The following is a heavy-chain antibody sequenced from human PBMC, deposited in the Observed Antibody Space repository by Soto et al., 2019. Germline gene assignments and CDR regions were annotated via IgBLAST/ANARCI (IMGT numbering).Heavy chain of an antibody. CDR2: TNPSGGST. J-gene: IGHJ6*02. V-gene: IGHV1-46*01. Sequence: ASVKVSCKASGYTFTSYYMHWVRQAPGQGLEWMGITNPSGGSTSYAQKFQGRVTMTRDTSTSTVYMELSSLRSEDTAVYYCAREIQYSGYDTYYYYGMDVWGQGITVTVSS. CDR3: AREIQYSGYDTYYYYGMDV. CDR1: GYTFTSYY. D-gene: IGHD5-12*01.